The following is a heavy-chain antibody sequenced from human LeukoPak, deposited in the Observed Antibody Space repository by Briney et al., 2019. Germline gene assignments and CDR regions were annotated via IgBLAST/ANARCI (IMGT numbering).Heavy chain of an antibody. CDR2: INPNSGDT. CDR3: ARRSTVITSIGY. Sequence: ASVKVSCKSSGYTFTDYYIHWVRQAPGQGLEWMGWINPNSGDTNYAQKFQGRVTLTRDTSISTAYMDLSRLRSDDTALYYYARRSTVITSIGYWGQGALVTVSS. J-gene: IGHJ4*02. CDR1: GYTFTDYY. D-gene: IGHD3-16*01. V-gene: IGHV1-2*02.